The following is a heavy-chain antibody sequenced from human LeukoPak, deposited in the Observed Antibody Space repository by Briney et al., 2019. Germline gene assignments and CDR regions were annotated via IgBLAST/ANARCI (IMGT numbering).Heavy chain of an antibody. V-gene: IGHV1-18*01. CDR3: ARDYTVTKPFDC. Sequence: GASVKVSCNASGYTFTSYGISWERHPPGPGLERMGWISAYNGNTNYAQKLQGRVTMTTDTSTSTAYMELRSLRTEDTAVYYCARDYTVTKPFDCGGQGTLVTVSS. CDR2: ISAYNGNT. D-gene: IGHD4-17*01. CDR1: GYTFTSYG. J-gene: IGHJ4*02.